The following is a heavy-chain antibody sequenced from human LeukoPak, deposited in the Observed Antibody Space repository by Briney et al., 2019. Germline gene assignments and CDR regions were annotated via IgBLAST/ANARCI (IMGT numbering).Heavy chain of an antibody. V-gene: IGHV3-74*01. CDR3: VAYNWNNPDY. J-gene: IGHJ4*02. CDR2: IETDGRTT. CDR1: GFSFSSYY. D-gene: IGHD1/OR15-1a*01. Sequence: GGSLRLSCAASGFSFSSYYMYWVRQVPEKGLVWVSRIETDGRTTAYADSVKGQFTISRDNAKNTLYLQMNSLRAEDTAVYYCVAYNWNNPDYWGQGTLVTVSS.